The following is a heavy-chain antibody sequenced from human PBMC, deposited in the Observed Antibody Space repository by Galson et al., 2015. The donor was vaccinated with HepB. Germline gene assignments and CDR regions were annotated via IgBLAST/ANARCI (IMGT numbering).Heavy chain of an antibody. J-gene: IGHJ4*02. CDR2: VSYDGSYT. Sequence: SLRLSCTASGLPFSNAWMNWVRQAPGKGLEWVAVVSYDGSYTSHADSVKGRFTVSRDNSKNTLYLQMNSLRSEDTAVYHCARVRGLVIAAALDFWGQGTLVTVSS. D-gene: IGHD6-13*01. CDR1: GLPFSNAW. V-gene: IGHV3-30-3*01. CDR3: ARVRGLVIAAALDF.